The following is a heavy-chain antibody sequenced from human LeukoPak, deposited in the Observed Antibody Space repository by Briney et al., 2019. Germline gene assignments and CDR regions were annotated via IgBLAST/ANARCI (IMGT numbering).Heavy chain of an antibody. Sequence: SETLSLPRTVSGGSLNTFYWGWIPQPPRKGPEWIGSIYYSGITYHNPSLKSRVSISLDTSKNQFSLKLSSVTAADTAVYYCARLCGGSYWEVDYWGQGTLVSVSS. V-gene: IGHV4-39*01. CDR2: IYYSGIT. J-gene: IGHJ4*02. CDR1: GGSLNTFY. CDR3: ARLCGGSYWEVDY. D-gene: IGHD2-15*01.